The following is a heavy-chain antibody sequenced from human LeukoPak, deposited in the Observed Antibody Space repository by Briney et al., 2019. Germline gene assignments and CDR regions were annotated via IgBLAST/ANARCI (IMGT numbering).Heavy chain of an antibody. D-gene: IGHD3-10*01. Sequence: GGSLRLSCAASGFTFSSYSMNWVRQAPGKGLEWVSSISSSSSYIYYADSVKGRFTISRDNAKNSLYLQMNSLRAEDTAVYYCARDGLGGFGDYMDVWGKGTTVTISS. CDR1: GFTFSSYS. J-gene: IGHJ6*03. V-gene: IGHV3-21*01. CDR3: ARDGLGGFGDYMDV. CDR2: ISSSSSYI.